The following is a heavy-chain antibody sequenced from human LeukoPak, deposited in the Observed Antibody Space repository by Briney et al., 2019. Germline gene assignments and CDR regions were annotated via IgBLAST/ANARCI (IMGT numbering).Heavy chain of an antibody. D-gene: IGHD6-19*01. V-gene: IGHV3-21*01. Sequence: GGSLRLSCAASGFTFSSYSMNWVRQAPGKGLEWVSSISSSSSYIYYADSVKGRFTISRDNAKNSLYLQMNSLRAEDTAVYYCARDYSGVGQWLVGAFDIWGQGTMVTVSS. CDR2: ISSSSSYI. CDR1: GFTFSSYS. CDR3: ARDYSGVGQWLVGAFDI. J-gene: IGHJ3*02.